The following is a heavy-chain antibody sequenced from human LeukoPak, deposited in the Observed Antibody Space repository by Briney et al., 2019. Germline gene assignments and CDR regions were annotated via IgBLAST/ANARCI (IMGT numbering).Heavy chain of an antibody. V-gene: IGHV4-39*01. Sequence: SETLSLTCTVSGGSISTSSYFWGWIRRPPGKGLGWIGSINNRGTTYYNASLRSRVIISVDTSKNQNCLKVTSVTAADTAVFYCARSARGYFNDGFDIWGQGTMVTVSS. CDR3: ARSARGYFNDGFDI. CDR2: INNRGTT. D-gene: IGHD2/OR15-2a*01. J-gene: IGHJ3*02. CDR1: GGSISTSSYF.